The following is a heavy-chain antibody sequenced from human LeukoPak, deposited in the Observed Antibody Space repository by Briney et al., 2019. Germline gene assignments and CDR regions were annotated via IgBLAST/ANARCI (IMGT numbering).Heavy chain of an antibody. CDR2: ISWNSGSI. V-gene: IGHV3-9*01. CDR3: ARDTGGYGFYDY. J-gene: IGHJ4*02. Sequence: GGSLRLSCAASGFTFDDYAMHWVRQAPGKGLEWVSGISWNSGSIGYADSVKGRFTISRDNAKNSLYLQMNSLRAEDTALYYCARDTGGYGFYDYWGQGTLVTVSS. D-gene: IGHD5-12*01. CDR1: GFTFDDYA.